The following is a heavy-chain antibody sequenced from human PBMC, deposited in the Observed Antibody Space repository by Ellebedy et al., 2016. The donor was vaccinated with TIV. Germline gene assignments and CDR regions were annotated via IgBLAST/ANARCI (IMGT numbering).Heavy chain of an antibody. J-gene: IGHJ4*02. CDR3: VASVYFDY. V-gene: IGHV1-18*01. CDR2: ISAYNGNT. Sequence: ASVKVSXXASGYTFTSYGISWVRQAPGQGLEWMGWISAYNGNTNYAQKLQGRVTMTTDTSTSTAYMELRSLRSDDTAVYYCVASVYFDYWGQGTLVTVSS. D-gene: IGHD3-10*01. CDR1: GYTFTSYG.